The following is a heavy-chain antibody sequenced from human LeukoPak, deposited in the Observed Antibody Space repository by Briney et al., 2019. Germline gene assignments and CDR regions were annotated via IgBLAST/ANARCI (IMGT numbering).Heavy chain of an antibody. Sequence: ASVKVSCKASGYTFTVYGITWVRQAPGQGLEWMGWISAYNGQTNYAQKPQGRVTMTTDTSTSTAYMELRSLRSDDTAVYYCARVQTSYSISWRINPDYWGQGTLVTVSS. V-gene: IGHV1-18*01. CDR1: GYTFTVYG. CDR2: ISAYNGQT. CDR3: ARVQTSYSISWRINPDY. J-gene: IGHJ4*02. D-gene: IGHD6-13*01.